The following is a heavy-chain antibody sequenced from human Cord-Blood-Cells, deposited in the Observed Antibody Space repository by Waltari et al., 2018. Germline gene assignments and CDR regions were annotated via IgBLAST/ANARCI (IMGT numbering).Heavy chain of an antibody. CDR1: GGSISSSSYY. D-gene: IGHD6-6*01. CDR3: ARAYSSSYYFDY. Sequence: QLQLQESGPGLVKPSETLSLTCTVSGGSISSSSYYWGWIRQPPGKGLEWIGSTYYSGSTCYSPALKSRVTIPVDTSKNQFSLKLSSVTAADTAVYYCARAYSSSYYFDYWGQGTLVTVSS. CDR2: TYYSGST. J-gene: IGHJ4*02. V-gene: IGHV4-39*01.